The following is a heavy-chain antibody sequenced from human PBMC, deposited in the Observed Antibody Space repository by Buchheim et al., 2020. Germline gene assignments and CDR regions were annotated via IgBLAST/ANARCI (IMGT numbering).Heavy chain of an antibody. V-gene: IGHV3-33*01. CDR3: ARDGYCSGGSCYPSHFDY. CDR2: IWYDGSHK. D-gene: IGHD2-15*01. CDR1: GFTFSSYG. J-gene: IGHJ4*02. Sequence: QVQLVESGGGVVQPGRSLRLSCAASGFTFSSYGMHCVRQAPGKGLEWVAVIWYDGSHKYYADSVKGRFTISRDNSKNPLYLQMNSLRAEDTAVYYCARDGYCSGGSCYPSHFDYWGQGTL.